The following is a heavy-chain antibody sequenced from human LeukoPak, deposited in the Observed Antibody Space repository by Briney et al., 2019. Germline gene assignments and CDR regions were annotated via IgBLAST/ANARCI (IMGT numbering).Heavy chain of an antibody. CDR2: IGVGTST. CDR3: TTAGDILTGYSGVLLGMDV. D-gene: IGHD3-9*01. V-gene: IGHV3-23*01. J-gene: IGHJ6*02. Sequence: GGSLRLSCAASGFTFKNYDMNWVRQAPGKGLEWVAGIGVGTSTYYPESVKGRFTISRDNSKNTLYLQMNSLKTEDTAVYYCTTAGDILTGYSGVLLGMDVWGQGTTVTVSS. CDR1: GFTFKNYD.